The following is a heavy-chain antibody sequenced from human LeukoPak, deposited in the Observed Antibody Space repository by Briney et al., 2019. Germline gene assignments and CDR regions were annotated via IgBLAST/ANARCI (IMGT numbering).Heavy chain of an antibody. CDR1: GSTFSNYV. D-gene: IGHD1-26*01. CDR3: TRRVGGTPDY. J-gene: IGHJ4*02. CDR2: IGIDVRDS. Sequence: GGSLRLSCAASGSTFSNYVMTWVRQAPGKGLEWVSAIGIDVRDSDYADSVKGRFTISRDNSRNTVYLQMNSLRAEDTGLYYCTRRVGGTPDYWGLGTLVTVSS. V-gene: IGHV3-23*01.